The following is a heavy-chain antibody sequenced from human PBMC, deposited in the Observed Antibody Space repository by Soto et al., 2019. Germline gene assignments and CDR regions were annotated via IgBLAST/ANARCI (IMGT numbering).Heavy chain of an antibody. CDR2: ISATGTIS. J-gene: IGHJ4*02. CDR3: AKMAWLGDPPGGDF. CDR1: GFTFSHSV. D-gene: IGHD3-10*01. V-gene: IGHV3-23*01. Sequence: EVQLLESGGGFIQPGGSLGLSCAASGFTFSHSVMAWVRQAPGKGLEWVSAISATGTISFYGDSVKGRFTVSRDNSKDTLYLHMGSLRADDTALYYCAKMAWLGDPPGGDFWGQGTLVTVSS.